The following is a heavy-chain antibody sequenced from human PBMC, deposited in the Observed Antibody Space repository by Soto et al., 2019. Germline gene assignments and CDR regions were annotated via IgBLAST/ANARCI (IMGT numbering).Heavy chain of an antibody. D-gene: IGHD3-10*01. V-gene: IGHV1-46*03. J-gene: IGHJ6*02. CDR2: INPSGGST. CDR3: ALGVVRRVSGYGMDV. CDR1: GYTFTSYY. Sequence: QVQLVQSGAEVKKPGASVKVSCKASGYTFTSYYMHWVRQAPGQGLEWMGIINPSGGSTSYAQKLKGRVKMTRDKSTSSVYMELRSLRSEDTAVYYCALGVVRRVSGYGMDVWGQGTTVTVSS.